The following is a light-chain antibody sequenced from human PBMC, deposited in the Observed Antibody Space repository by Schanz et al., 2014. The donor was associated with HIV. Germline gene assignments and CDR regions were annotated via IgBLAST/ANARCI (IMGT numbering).Light chain of an antibody. J-gene: IGLJ2*01. V-gene: IGLV2-8*01. CDR1: SSDVGDYNY. CDR3: SSYGGFNNFVV. CDR2: EVT. Sequence: QSVLTQPPSASGSPGQSVTISCTGTSSDVGDYNYVSWYQQHPGKAPKIMIYEVTKRPSGVPARFSGSKSGNTASLTVSAVQPEDEADYYCSSYGGFNNFVVFGGGTKLTVL.